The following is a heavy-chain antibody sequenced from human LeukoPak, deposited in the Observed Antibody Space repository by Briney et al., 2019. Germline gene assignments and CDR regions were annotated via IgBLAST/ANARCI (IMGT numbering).Heavy chain of an antibody. J-gene: IGHJ6*02. CDR1: GCTFTSYA. V-gene: IGHV7-4-1*02. Sequence: ASVKVSCKASGCTFTSYAMNWVRQAPGQGLEWMGWINTNTGNPTYAQGFTGRFVFSLDTSVSTAYLRISSLKAEDTAVYYCARLDSSGWYGYYYGMDVWGQGTTVTVSS. CDR2: INTNTGNP. CDR3: ARLDSSGWYGYYYGMDV. D-gene: IGHD6-19*01.